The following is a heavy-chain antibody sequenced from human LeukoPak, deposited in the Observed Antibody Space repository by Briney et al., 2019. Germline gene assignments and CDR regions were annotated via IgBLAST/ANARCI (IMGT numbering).Heavy chain of an antibody. CDR2: ISSSSSTI. D-gene: IGHD1-26*01. CDR1: GFTFSSYS. J-gene: IGHJ4*02. Sequence: AGSLRLSCAASGFTFSSYSMNWVRQAPGKGLEWVSYISSSSSTIYYADSVKGRFTISRDNAKNSLYLQMNSLRAEDTAVYYCARVSGSYYGYFDYWGQGTLVTVSP. CDR3: ARVSGSYYGYFDY. V-gene: IGHV3-48*01.